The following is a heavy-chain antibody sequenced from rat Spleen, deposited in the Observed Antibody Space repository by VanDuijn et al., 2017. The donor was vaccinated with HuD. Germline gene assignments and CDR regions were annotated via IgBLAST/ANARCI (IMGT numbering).Heavy chain of an antibody. CDR2: INNAGST. D-gene: IGHD1-10*01. V-gene: IGHV3-3*01. J-gene: IGHJ2*01. CDR3: ARSSYNNYYFHY. Sequence: EVQLQESGPGLVKPSQSLSLTCSVTGYSIISSYRWNWIRKFPGNKLEWMGYINNAGSTTYNPSLKSRISITRDTSRNQFFLQVNSVIIDDTATYYCARSSYNNYYFHYWGQGVMVTVSS. CDR1: GYSIISSYR.